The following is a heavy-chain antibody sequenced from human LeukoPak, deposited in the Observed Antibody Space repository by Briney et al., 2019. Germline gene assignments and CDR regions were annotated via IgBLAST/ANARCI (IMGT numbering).Heavy chain of an antibody. V-gene: IGHV3-48*03. Sequence: GGSLRLSCAASGFTFSSYEMNWVRQAPGKGLELVSYISSSGSTIYYADSVKGRFTISRDNAKNSLYLQMNSLRAEDTAVYYCARDRAVAGKPNDAFDIWGQGTMVTVSS. D-gene: IGHD6-19*01. CDR3: ARDRAVAGKPNDAFDI. CDR1: GFTFSSYE. J-gene: IGHJ3*02. CDR2: ISSSGSTI.